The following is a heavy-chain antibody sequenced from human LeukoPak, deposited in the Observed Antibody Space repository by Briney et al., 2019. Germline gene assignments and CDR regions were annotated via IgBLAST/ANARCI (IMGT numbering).Heavy chain of an antibody. V-gene: IGHV3-23*01. CDR3: AKGGGYSPEYVFDT. Sequence: GGSLRLSCAVSGFTFSSYAMTWVRQAPGKGLEWVSGLSGSGGSTYYADSVKGRFTISRDNSKNTLYLQMNSLRAEDTAVYYCAKGGGYSPEYVFDTWGQGTMVTVSP. D-gene: IGHD2-21*02. CDR2: LSGSGGST. CDR1: GFTFSSYA. J-gene: IGHJ3*02.